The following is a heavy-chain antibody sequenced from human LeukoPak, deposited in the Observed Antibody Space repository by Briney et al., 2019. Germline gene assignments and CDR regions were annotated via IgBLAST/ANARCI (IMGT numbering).Heavy chain of an antibody. J-gene: IGHJ6*02. CDR1: GFSFGTYT. Sequence: GGSLRLSCAASGFSFGTYTMNWVRQAPGKGLGWVSDITSGSRNINYSDSVKGRFTISRDNAKNSLYLQMSSLRDEDTAVYYCARRDYYDYALDVWGQGTTVTVSS. V-gene: IGHV3-48*02. CDR2: ITSGSRNI. CDR3: ARRDYYDYALDV.